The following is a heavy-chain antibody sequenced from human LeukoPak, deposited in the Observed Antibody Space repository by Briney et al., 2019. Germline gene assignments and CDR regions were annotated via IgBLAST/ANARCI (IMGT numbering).Heavy chain of an antibody. D-gene: IGHD3-3*01. CDR2: ISGSGGST. CDR1: GFTFSSYA. J-gene: IGHJ4*02. Sequence: PGGSLRLSCAASGFTFSSYAMSWVRQAPGKGLEWVSAISGSGGSTYYADSVKGRFTISRDNSKNTLHLQMNSLRAEDTAVYYCAKGVLTVTIHRQPFDYWGQGTLVTVSS. V-gene: IGHV3-23*01. CDR3: AKGVLTVTIHRQPFDY.